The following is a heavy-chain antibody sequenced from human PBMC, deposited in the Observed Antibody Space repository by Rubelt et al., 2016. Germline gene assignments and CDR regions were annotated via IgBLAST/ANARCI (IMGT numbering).Heavy chain of an antibody. CDR2: ISGSGGTT. CDR3: AKGERFDSYGYFDY. CDR1: GFNFNNYG. V-gene: IGHV3-23*01. D-gene: IGHD5-18*01. Sequence: AASGFNFNNYGMSWVRQAPGKGLEWVSSISGSGGTTFYADSVKGRFTISRDNSKNSLYLQMNSLRADDTVIYYCAKGERFDSYGYFDYWGQGTLVTVSS. J-gene: IGHJ4*02.